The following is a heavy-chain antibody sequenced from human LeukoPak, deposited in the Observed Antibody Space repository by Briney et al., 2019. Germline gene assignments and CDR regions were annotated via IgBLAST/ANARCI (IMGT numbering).Heavy chain of an antibody. CDR1: GGTFSSDA. D-gene: IGHD4-17*01. CDR2: IIPIFGTA. J-gene: IGHJ4*02. V-gene: IGHV1-69*05. Sequence: SVKVSCKASGGTFSSDAINWVRQAPGQRLEWMGRIIPIFGTANYAQKFQGRVTITTDEATSTAYMELSSLRSEDTAVYYCVRDPMTTNYFDYWGQGTLVTVSS. CDR3: VRDPMTTNYFDY.